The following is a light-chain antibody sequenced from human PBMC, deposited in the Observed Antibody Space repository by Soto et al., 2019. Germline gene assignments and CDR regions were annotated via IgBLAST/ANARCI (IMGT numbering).Light chain of an antibody. V-gene: IGKV3-15*01. J-gene: IGKJ1*01. CDR3: QQYNNWPPWT. CDR1: QSVSSN. Sequence: EIVMTQSPATLSVSPGERATLSCRASQSVSSNLAWYQQKPGQAPRLLIYGASTRATGIPARFSGSGSGTEFTLTISSLQSEHFAVYYCQQYNNWPPWTFGRGTKVDIX. CDR2: GAS.